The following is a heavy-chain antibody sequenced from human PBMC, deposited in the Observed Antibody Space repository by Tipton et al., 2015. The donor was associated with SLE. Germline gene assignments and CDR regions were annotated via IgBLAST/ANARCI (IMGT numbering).Heavy chain of an antibody. CDR1: GGSISSSSYY. CDR2: IYTSGST. J-gene: IGHJ3*02. D-gene: IGHD6-19*01. V-gene: IGHV4-61*09. Sequence: TLSLTCTVSGGSISSSSYYWGWIRQPAGKGLEWIGYIYTSGSTNYNPSLKSRVTISVDTSKNQFSLKLSSVTAADTAVYHCARGAAVAGDAFDIWGQGTMVTVSS. CDR3: ARGAAVAGDAFDI.